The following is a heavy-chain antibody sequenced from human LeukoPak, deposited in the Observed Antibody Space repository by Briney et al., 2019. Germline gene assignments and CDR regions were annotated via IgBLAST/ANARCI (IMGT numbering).Heavy chain of an antibody. V-gene: IGHV4-59*01. Sequence: PSETLSLTCTVSGGSINSYYWSWIRQPPGKRLEWIGYIYYSGSTIYNPSLKSRVTMSVDTSKNHFSLKLSSVTAADTAVYYCARSPATLNFDYWGQGTLVTVSS. CDR3: ARSPATLNFDY. CDR2: IYYSGST. J-gene: IGHJ4*02. CDR1: GGSINSYY. D-gene: IGHD1-26*01.